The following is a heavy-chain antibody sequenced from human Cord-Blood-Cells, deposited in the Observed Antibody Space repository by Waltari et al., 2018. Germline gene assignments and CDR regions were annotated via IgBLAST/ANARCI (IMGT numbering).Heavy chain of an antibody. CDR2: IRYDGSNK. CDR1: GFTFSSYG. Sequence: QVQLVESGGGVVQPGGSLRLSCAASGFTFSSYGMHWVRQAPGKGLEWVAFIRYDGSNKYYADSVKGRFTISRDNSKNTRYLQMNSLRAEDTAVYYCAKGGETYYYGSGSYGMDVWGQGTTVTVSS. D-gene: IGHD3-10*01. V-gene: IGHV3-30*02. J-gene: IGHJ6*02. CDR3: AKGGETYYYGSGSYGMDV.